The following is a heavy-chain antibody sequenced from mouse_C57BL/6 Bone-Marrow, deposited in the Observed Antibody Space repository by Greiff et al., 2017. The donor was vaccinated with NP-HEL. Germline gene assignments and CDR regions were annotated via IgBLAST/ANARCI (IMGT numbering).Heavy chain of an antibody. Sequence: QVQLKESGAELARPGASVKMSCKASGYTFTSYTMHWVKQRPGQGLEWIGYINPSSGYTKYTQKFKDKATLTADKSSSTAYMQLSSLTSEDSAVYYCARQLRHLDYWGQGTTLTVSS. CDR3: ARQLRHLDY. CDR1: GYTFTSYT. D-gene: IGHD3-2*02. V-gene: IGHV1-4*01. CDR2: INPSSGYT. J-gene: IGHJ2*01.